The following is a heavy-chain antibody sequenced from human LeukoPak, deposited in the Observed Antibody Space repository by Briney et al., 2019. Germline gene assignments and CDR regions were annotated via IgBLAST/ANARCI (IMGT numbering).Heavy chain of an antibody. J-gene: IGHJ5*02. Sequence: SETLSLTCTLSGGSISSYYWSWTRHPPGKGLEWIGYIYYSGSTNYNPSLKSRVTISVDTSKNQFSLKLSCVTAADTAVYYCARVDVNNWFDPWGQGTLVTVSS. D-gene: IGHD2-2*03. CDR2: IYYSGST. V-gene: IGHV4-59*01. CDR1: GGSISSYY. CDR3: ARVDVNNWFDP.